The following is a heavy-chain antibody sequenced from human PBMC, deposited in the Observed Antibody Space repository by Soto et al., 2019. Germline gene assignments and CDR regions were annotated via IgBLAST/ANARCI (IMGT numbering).Heavy chain of an antibody. V-gene: IGHV3-23*01. CDR3: AKTPLITIFGVVIIHYFDY. Sequence: GGSLRLSCAGSGFTLSDHYIDWVRQAPGKGLEWVSAISGSGGSTYYADSVKGRFTISRDNSKNTLYLQMNSLRAEDTAVYYCAKTPLITIFGVVIIHYFDYWGQGTLVTVSS. J-gene: IGHJ4*02. CDR1: GFTLSDHY. CDR2: ISGSGGST. D-gene: IGHD3-3*01.